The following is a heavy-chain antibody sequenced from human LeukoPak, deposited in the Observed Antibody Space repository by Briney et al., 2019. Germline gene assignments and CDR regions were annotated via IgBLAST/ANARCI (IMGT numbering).Heavy chain of an antibody. CDR3: ARQYSGYLRNWFDP. Sequence: SETLSLTCTVSGRSISSYYWSWIRQPPGKGLEWIGYIYYSGSTNYNPSLKSRVTISVDTSKNQFSLKLSSVTAADTAVYYCARQYSGYLRNWFDPWGQGTLVTVSS. D-gene: IGHD5-12*01. CDR1: GRSISSYY. J-gene: IGHJ5*02. V-gene: IGHV4-59*08. CDR2: IYYSGST.